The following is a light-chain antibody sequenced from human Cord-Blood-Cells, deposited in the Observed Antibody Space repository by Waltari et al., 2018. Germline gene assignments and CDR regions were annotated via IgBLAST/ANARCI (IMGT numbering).Light chain of an antibody. Sequence: QSALTQPASVSGSPGQSITISCTGTSSDVGRYNLVSWYQQHPGKAPKLMIYEGSERPSGVSNRFSGSKSGNTASLTISGLQAEDEADYYCCSYAGSSTFEVFGGGTKLTVL. V-gene: IGLV2-23*03. CDR3: CSYAGSSTFEV. CDR2: EGS. J-gene: IGLJ3*02. CDR1: SSDVGRYNL.